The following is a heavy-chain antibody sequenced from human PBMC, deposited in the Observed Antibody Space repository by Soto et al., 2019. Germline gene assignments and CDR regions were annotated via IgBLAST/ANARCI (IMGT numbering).Heavy chain of an antibody. CDR1: GGSFSGYY. CDR3: ARDKVWGVPRSRRLYGMDV. CDR2: INHSGST. V-gene: IGHV4-34*01. J-gene: IGHJ6*02. Sequence: QVQLQQWGAGLLKPSETLSLTCAVYGGSFSGYYWSWIRQPPGKGLEWIGEINHSGSTNYNPSLKSRVTISVDTSKNQFSLKLSSVTAADTAVYYCARDKVWGVPRSRRLYGMDVWGQGTTVTVSS. D-gene: IGHD3-10*01.